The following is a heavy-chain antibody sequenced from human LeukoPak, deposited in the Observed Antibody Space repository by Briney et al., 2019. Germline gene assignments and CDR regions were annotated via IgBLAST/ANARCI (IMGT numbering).Heavy chain of an antibody. CDR2: IYYSGST. V-gene: IGHV4-39*07. J-gene: IGHJ6*03. CDR3: ARDVCSGGSCYFFYYYYMDV. CDR1: GGSISSSSYY. Sequence: SETLFLTCTVSGGSISSSSYYWGWIRQPPGKGLEWIGSIYYSGSTYYNPSLKSRVTISVDTSKNQFSLKLSSVTAADTAVYYCARDVCSGGSCYFFYYYYMDVWGKGTTVTVSS. D-gene: IGHD2-15*01.